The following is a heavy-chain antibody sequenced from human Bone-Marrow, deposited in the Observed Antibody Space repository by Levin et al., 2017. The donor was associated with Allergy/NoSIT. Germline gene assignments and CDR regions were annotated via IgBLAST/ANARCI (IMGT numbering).Heavy chain of an antibody. CDR1: GGSISSSSYY. J-gene: IGHJ4*02. CDR2: IYYSGST. V-gene: IGHV4-39*01. D-gene: IGHD5-12*01. Sequence: SETLSLTCTVSGGSISSSSYYWGWIRQPPGKGLEWIGSIYYSGSTYYNPSLKSRVTISVDTSKNQFSLKLSSVTAADTAVYYCASLGWLLAGADYWGQGTLVTVSS. CDR3: ASLGWLLAGADY.